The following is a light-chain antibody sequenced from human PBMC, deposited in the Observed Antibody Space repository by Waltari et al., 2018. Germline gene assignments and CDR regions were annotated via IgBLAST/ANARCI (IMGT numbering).Light chain of an antibody. V-gene: IGKV3-20*01. CDR2: GAS. CDR3: QHYRRLPVA. CDR1: QSVTRAF. J-gene: IGKJ1*01. Sequence: VLTQSPGPPPSSPGERATLSCRTSQSVTRAFAWYQQTPGQAPRLLIYGASNRATVIPSWFSGSVSRTDFSLTISSLEPEDFAVYCCQHYRRLPVAFGQGTKVEVK.